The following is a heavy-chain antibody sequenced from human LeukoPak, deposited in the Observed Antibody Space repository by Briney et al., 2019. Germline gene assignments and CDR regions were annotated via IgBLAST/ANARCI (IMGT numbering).Heavy chain of an antibody. CDR3: ARDRLRIAAYFDY. CDR2: IYYSGST. V-gene: IGHV4-39*07. CDR1: GGSISSSSYY. J-gene: IGHJ4*02. Sequence: PPETLSLTCTVSGGSISSSSYYWGWIRQPPGKGLEWIGSIYYSGSTYYNPSLKSRVTISVDTSKNQFSLKLSSVTAADTAVYYCARDRLRIAAYFDYWGQGTLVTVSS. D-gene: IGHD6-13*01.